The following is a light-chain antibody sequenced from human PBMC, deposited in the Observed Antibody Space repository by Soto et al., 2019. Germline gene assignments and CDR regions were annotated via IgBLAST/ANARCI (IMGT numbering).Light chain of an antibody. J-gene: IGKJ1*01. Sequence: EIVMTQSPATLSVSPGERATLSCRASQSVSSNLAWYQQKPGQAPRLLMYGASTRATGIPDRFSVSGSGTEFTLTISSLQSEDFAVYYCQQHNNWPPWTFGQGTKVESK. CDR3: QQHNNWPPWT. CDR1: QSVSSN. CDR2: GAS. V-gene: IGKV3-15*01.